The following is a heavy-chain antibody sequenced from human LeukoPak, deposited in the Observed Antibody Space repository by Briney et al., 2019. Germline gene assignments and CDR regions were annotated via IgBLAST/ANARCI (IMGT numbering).Heavy chain of an antibody. CDR3: ASRYCSGGSCYSGLGY. CDR2: IYYSGCA. CDR1: GCSISSGGYY. Sequence: SETLSLTCTVSGCSISSGGYYWRWLRQHPGKGLEWIGYIYYSGCAYYNPSLKSLVIISVDTSKNQFSQKLSSVTAADTAVYYCASRYCSGGSCYSGLGYWGQGTLVTVSS. V-gene: IGHV4-31*01. D-gene: IGHD2-15*01. J-gene: IGHJ4*02.